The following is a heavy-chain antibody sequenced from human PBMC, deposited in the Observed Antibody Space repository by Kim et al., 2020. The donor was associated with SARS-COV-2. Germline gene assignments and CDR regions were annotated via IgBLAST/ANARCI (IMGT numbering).Heavy chain of an antibody. CDR1: GFTFSSYG. CDR3: AKDFRGATMTGADY. J-gene: IGHJ4*02. Sequence: GGSLRLSCAASGFTFSSYGMHWVRQAPGKGLEWVAVISYDGSNKYYADSVKGRFTISRDNSKNTLYLQMNSLRAEDTAVYYCAKDFRGATMTGADYWGQGTLVTVSS. V-gene: IGHV3-30*18. D-gene: IGHD5-12*01. CDR2: ISYDGSNK.